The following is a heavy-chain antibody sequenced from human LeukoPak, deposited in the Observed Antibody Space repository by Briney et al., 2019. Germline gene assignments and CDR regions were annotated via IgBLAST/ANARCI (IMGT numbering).Heavy chain of an antibody. V-gene: IGHV4-59*08. CDR2: IYYSGST. CDR1: GFTFSSYG. J-gene: IGHJ3*01. CDR3: ARRGADIVTMPAAKRGSFDF. D-gene: IGHD2-15*01. Sequence: LRLSCAASGFTFSSYGMHWIRQPPGKGLEWIGYIYYSGSTYYNPSLKSRVTISVDTSKNQFSLNLSSVTAADTAVYYCARRGADIVTMPAAKRGSFDFWGHGTMVTVSS.